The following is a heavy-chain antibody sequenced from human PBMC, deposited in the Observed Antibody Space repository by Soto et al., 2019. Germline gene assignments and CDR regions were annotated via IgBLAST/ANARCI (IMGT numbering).Heavy chain of an antibody. Sequence: EVQLLESGGGLVQPGGSLRLSCAASGFTFSSYAMSWVRQAPGKGLEWVSAISGSGGRTYYADSVKGRFTISRDNSKNTLYLQMNSLRAEDTAVYYCATARVVVPKTYYFDYWGQGTLVTVSS. CDR3: ATARVVVPKTYYFDY. CDR1: GFTFSSYA. V-gene: IGHV3-23*01. D-gene: IGHD3-22*01. CDR2: ISGSGGRT. J-gene: IGHJ4*02.